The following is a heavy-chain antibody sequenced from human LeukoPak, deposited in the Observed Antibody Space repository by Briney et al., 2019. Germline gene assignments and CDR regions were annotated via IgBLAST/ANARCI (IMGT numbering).Heavy chain of an antibody. Sequence: ASVKVSCEASGYTFTYSYIHWVRQAPGQGLEWMGWINPKSGDTKYAEKFQGRVTVTRDTSITTAYMELSRLRSDDTAVYYCASGYFDSGGLGYYYYYMDVWGKGTTVTVSS. J-gene: IGHJ6*03. D-gene: IGHD3-22*01. CDR2: INPKSGDT. CDR1: GYTFTYSY. V-gene: IGHV1-2*02. CDR3: ASGYFDSGGLGYYYYYMDV.